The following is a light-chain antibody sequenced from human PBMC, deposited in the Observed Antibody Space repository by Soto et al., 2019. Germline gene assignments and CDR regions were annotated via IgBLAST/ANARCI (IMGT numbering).Light chain of an antibody. CDR2: AAS. J-gene: IGKJ4*01. CDR1: QGISTW. CDR3: QQANSRRPLS. V-gene: IGKV1-12*01. Sequence: DIQMTQSPSSVSASVGDRVTITCRASQGISTWLVWYQQKPGKAPKLLIYAASSLQSGVPSRFSGSGSGTDFTLTISSLQPEDFATCYCQQANSRRPLSFGGGTRVEIK.